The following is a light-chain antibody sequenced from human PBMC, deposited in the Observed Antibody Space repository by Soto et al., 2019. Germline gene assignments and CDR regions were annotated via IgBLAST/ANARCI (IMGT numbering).Light chain of an antibody. CDR3: QHNHGYSWT. Sequence: DIQMTQSPSTLSASVGDRVTITCRASQSIRSWLAWYQQKPGKAPKVLIYDASSLESGVPSRFSGSGSGTEFTLTISSLQPDDFETYYCQHNHGYSWTFGQGTKVDIK. J-gene: IGKJ1*01. CDR2: DAS. CDR1: QSIRSW. V-gene: IGKV1-5*01.